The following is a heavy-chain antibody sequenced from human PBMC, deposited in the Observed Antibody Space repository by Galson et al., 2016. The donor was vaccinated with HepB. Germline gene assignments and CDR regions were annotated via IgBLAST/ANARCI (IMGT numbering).Heavy chain of an antibody. J-gene: IGHJ6*02. V-gene: IGHV3-11*04. D-gene: IGHD4-17*01. CDR3: AREGGSDYGDYDGLLLNYGLDV. CDR1: GFTFNDYY. Sequence: SLRLSCAASGFTFNDYYISWIRQAPGKGLEWLAYIGRSDRTTFYADPVKGRFTLSRDNTKNSLYLQMNNLRAEDTAVYYCAREGGSDYGDYDGLLLNYGLDVWGQGTTVTVSS. CDR2: IGRSDRTT.